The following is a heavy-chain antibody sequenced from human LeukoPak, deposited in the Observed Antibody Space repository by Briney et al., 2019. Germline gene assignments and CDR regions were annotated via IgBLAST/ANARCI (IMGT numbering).Heavy chain of an antibody. Sequence: SETLSLTCTVSGGSISSSSYYWGWIRQPPGKGLEWIGSMYYSGSTYYNPSLKSRVTISVDTSKNQFSLKLSSVTAADTAVYYCARQHIVVVPAAISWFDPWGQGTLVTVSS. CDR1: GGSISSSSYY. V-gene: IGHV4-39*01. D-gene: IGHD2-2*02. CDR3: ARQHIVVVPAAISWFDP. J-gene: IGHJ5*02. CDR2: MYYSGST.